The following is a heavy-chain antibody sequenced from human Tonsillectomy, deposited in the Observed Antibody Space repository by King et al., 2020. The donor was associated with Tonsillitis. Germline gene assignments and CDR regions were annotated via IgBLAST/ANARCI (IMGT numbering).Heavy chain of an antibody. Sequence: VQLVESGGEVKKPGESLKISCKGSGYSFTSYWSGWVRQMPGKGLEWVGIIYPGDSNTGYSLSFKGQFTFSADKSIGTAYLQWSSLKVPDTAMYYCARGEVGYYYDSSGEYYFDYWGQGTLVTVSS. CDR1: GYSFTSYW. J-gene: IGHJ4*02. D-gene: IGHD3-22*01. CDR2: IYPGDSNT. CDR3: ARGEVGYYYDSSGEYYFDY. V-gene: IGHV5-51*01.